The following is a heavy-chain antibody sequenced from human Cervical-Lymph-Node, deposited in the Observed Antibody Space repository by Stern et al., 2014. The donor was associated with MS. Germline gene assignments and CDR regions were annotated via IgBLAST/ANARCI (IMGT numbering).Heavy chain of an antibody. J-gene: IGHJ4*02. CDR3: AKEGANDCFDY. V-gene: IGHV1-3*01. Sequence: MQLVQSGAEVRKPGASVKVSCKASGYTFTSYAMNWVRQAPGQRLEWMGGINAGTGNTKYSQKFQARVTLTRDTSASTAYMELSSLRSEDTAVYYCAKEGANDCFDYWGQGTLVTVSS. CDR2: INAGTGNT. CDR1: GYTFTSYA.